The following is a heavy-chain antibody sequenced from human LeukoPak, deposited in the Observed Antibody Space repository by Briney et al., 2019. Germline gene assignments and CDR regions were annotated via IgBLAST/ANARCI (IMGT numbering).Heavy chain of an antibody. V-gene: IGHV3-21*01. J-gene: IGHJ4*02. D-gene: IGHD3-9*01. CDR3: AGGYYDILTGYLYYFDY. CDR1: GFTFSSYS. CDR2: ISSSSSYI. Sequence: GGSLRLSCAASGFTFSSYSMNWVRQAPGKGLEWVSSISSSSSYIYYADSVKGRFTISRDNAKNSLYLQMNSLRAEDTAVYYCAGGYYDILTGYLYYFDYWGQGTLVTVSS.